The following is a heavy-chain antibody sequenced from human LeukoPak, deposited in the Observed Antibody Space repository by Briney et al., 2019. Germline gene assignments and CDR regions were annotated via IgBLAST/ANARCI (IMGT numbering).Heavy chain of an antibody. J-gene: IGHJ5*02. Sequence: PSETLSLTCTVSGGSISSYYWSWIRQPPGKGLEWIGYIYYSGSTNYNPSLKSRVSISMDTSKSQFSLKVSSVTAADTAVYYCARHGTTGTSPNWFDPWGQGTLVTVSS. CDR1: GGSISSYY. D-gene: IGHD1-1*01. V-gene: IGHV4-59*01. CDR2: IYYSGST. CDR3: ARHGTTGTSPNWFDP.